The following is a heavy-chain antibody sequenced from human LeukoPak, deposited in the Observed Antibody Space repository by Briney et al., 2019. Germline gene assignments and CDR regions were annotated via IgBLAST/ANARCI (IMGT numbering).Heavy chain of an antibody. CDR1: GYTFTGYY. D-gene: IGHD2-15*01. CDR2: INPNSGGT. Sequence: ASVKVSCKASGYTFTGYYMHWVRQAPGQGLEWMGWINPNSGGTNYAQKFQGRVTMTRDTSISTAYMELSRPRSDDTAVYYCARYCSGGSCYSRGFDPWGQGTLVTVSS. V-gene: IGHV1-2*02. J-gene: IGHJ5*02. CDR3: ARYCSGGSCYSRGFDP.